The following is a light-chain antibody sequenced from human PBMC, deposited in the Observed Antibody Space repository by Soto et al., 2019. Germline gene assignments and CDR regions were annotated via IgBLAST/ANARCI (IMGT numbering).Light chain of an antibody. V-gene: IGLV4-69*01. J-gene: IGLJ2*01. Sequence: QSVLTQSPSASASLGASVKLTCTLSSGHSSYAIAWHQQQPEKGPRYLMKLNSDGSHSKGDGIPDRFSGSSSGAERYLTISSLQSEDEADYYCQTWGTGIDVVFGEGTKLTVL. CDR2: LNSDGSH. CDR3: QTWGTGIDVV. CDR1: SGHSSYA.